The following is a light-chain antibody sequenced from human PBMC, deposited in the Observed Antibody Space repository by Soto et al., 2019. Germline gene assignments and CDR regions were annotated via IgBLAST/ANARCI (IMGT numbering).Light chain of an antibody. Sequence: DIQMTQPPSSVSASVVGRLTITYRASRDISNSLAWYQQTPGKAPKLLLRGASSLHRGVPSRFSGGGAGTEFTLTISSLQPEDFATYSCQQTSALPRTFGQGTKVDIK. J-gene: IGKJ1*01. V-gene: IGKV1-12*01. CDR3: QQTSALPRT. CDR1: RDISNS. CDR2: GAS.